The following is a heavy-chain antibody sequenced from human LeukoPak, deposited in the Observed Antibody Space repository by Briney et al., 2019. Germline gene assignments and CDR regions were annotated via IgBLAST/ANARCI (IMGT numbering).Heavy chain of an antibody. J-gene: IGHJ4*02. Sequence: PSETLSLTCTVSGGSINIHDWAWIRQPQGKGLEWIGNIYNNGSTNYNPSLKSRVTMSLDTSKNQFSLKLSSVTAADTAVYYCARDRSSSSWYPLDYWGQGTLVTVSS. D-gene: IGHD6-13*01. CDR2: IYNNGST. V-gene: IGHV4-59*11. CDR1: GGSINIHD. CDR3: ARDRSSSSWYPLDY.